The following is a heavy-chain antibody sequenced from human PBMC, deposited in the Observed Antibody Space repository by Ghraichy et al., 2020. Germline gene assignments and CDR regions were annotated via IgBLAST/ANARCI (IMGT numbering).Heavy chain of an antibody. Sequence: ASVKVSCKASGYTFTSYGISWVRQAPGQGLEWMGWISAYNGNTNYAQKLQGRVTMTTDTSTSTAYMELRSLRSDDTAVYYCARAGTYCGGDCYSFLEPDYWGQGTLVTVSS. J-gene: IGHJ4*02. D-gene: IGHD2-21*01. CDR2: ISAYNGNT. CDR3: ARAGTYCGGDCYSFLEPDY. CDR1: GYTFTSYG. V-gene: IGHV1-18*01.